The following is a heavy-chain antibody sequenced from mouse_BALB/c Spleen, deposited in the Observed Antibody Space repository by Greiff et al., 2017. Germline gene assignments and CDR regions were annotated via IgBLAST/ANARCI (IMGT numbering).Heavy chain of an antibody. J-gene: IGHJ3*01. CDR3: APYGTWFAY. CDR2: IYPGDGST. D-gene: IGHD1-1*01. CDR1: GYTFTSYD. V-gene: IGHV1S33*01. Sequence: LQQFGAELVKPGALVKISCKASGYTFTSYDINWVKQRPGQGLEWIGWIYPGDGSTKYNEKFKGKATLTADKSSSTAYMQLSSLTSENSAVYYCAPYGTWFAYWGQGTLVTVSA.